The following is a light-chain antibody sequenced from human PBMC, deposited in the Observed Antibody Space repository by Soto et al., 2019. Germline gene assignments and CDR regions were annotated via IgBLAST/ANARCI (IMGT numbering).Light chain of an antibody. V-gene: IGLV2-23*02. CDR3: CSWAGSNTFYF. J-gene: IGLJ1*01. CDR1: TTDVGGYNL. Sequence: QSALTQPASVSGSPGQSITISCTGTTTDVGGYNLVSWYQQHPGRAPKLMIYEVSRRPSGVSNRFSGSKSGNTASLTISGLQAEDEADYYCCSWAGSNTFYFFGTGTKVTVL. CDR2: EVS.